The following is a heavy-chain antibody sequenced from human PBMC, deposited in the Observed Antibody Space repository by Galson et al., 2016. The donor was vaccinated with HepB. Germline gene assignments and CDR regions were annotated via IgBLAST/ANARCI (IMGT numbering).Heavy chain of an antibody. J-gene: IGHJ5*02. CDR1: GFTFSDYT. Sequence: SLRLSCAASGFTFSDYTMTWFRQAPGKGLQWVGFIRSKAYGGTTEYAASVKGTFSISRDDSKSIAYLQMISLKTEDTAVYYCTRGGRGTYSYRFDPWGQGTLVTVSS. D-gene: IGHD1-1*01. V-gene: IGHV3-49*03. CDR3: TRGGRGTYSYRFDP. CDR2: IRSKAYGGTT.